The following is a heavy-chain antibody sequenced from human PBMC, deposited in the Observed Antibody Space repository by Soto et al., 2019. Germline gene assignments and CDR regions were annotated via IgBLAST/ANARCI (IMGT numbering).Heavy chain of an antibody. D-gene: IGHD3-9*01. V-gene: IGHV3-48*03. J-gene: IGHJ6*02. CDR3: ARWTGSPPYYYYGMDV. CDR1: GFTFSSYE. CDR2: ISSSGSTI. Sequence: PGGSLRLSCAASGFTFSSYEMNWVRQAPGKGLEWVSYISSSGSTIYYADSVKGRFTISRDNAKNALYLQMNSLRAEDTAVYYCARWTGSPPYYYYGMDVWGQGTTVTVSS.